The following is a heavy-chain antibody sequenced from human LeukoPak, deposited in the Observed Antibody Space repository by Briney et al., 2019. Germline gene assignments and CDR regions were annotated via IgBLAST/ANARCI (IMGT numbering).Heavy chain of an antibody. D-gene: IGHD6-13*01. J-gene: IGHJ4*02. CDR2: INPNTGGT. V-gene: IGHV1-2*02. CDR3: SRSSAAAGAVGY. Sequence: GASVKVSCKASGYTFTSYYMHWVRQAPGQGLEWMGCINPNTGGTNYAQKFQGRVTMTSDTSTTTAYMGLSSLSSDDTAVYFCSRSSAAAGAVGYWGQGTQVTVSS. CDR1: GYTFTSYY.